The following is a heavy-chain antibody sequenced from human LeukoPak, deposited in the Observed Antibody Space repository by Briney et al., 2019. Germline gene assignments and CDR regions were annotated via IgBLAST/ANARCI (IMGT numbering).Heavy chain of an antibody. Sequence: PSETLSLTCTVSGGSISSYYWSWIRQPAGKGLEWIGRIYTSGSTNYNPSLKSRVTMSVDTSKNQFPLKLSPVTAADTAVYYCASSRRGIAVAGTIDYWGQGTLVTVSS. CDR2: IYTSGST. D-gene: IGHD6-19*01. J-gene: IGHJ4*02. CDR3: ASSRRGIAVAGTIDY. V-gene: IGHV4-4*07. CDR1: GGSISSYY.